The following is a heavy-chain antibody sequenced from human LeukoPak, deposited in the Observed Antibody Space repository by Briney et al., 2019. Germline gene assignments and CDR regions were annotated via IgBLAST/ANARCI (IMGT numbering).Heavy chain of an antibody. V-gene: IGHV3-9*01. Sequence: PGRSLRLSCAASGFTFDDYAMHWVRQAPGKGLEWVSGISWNSGSIGYADSVKGRFTISRDNAKNSLYLQMNSLRAEDTALYHCARETGSSARLDIWGQGTMVTVSS. CDR2: ISWNSGSI. CDR3: ARETGSSARLDI. D-gene: IGHD6-6*01. J-gene: IGHJ3*02. CDR1: GFTFDDYA.